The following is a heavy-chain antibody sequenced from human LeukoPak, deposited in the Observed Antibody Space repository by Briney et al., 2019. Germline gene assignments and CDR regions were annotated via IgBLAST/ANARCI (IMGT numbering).Heavy chain of an antibody. V-gene: IGHV4-4*07. Sequence: KTSETLSLPCTVSGGDFNDYYWTWIRQPTGKGLEWIGRVYNTGSTNYNPSLQSRVTISVDKSRNQIFLKLTSVTAADTGVYYCANNLWSGYYSVDYWGQGILVTVSS. J-gene: IGHJ4*02. CDR2: VYNTGST. CDR1: GGDFNDYY. D-gene: IGHD3-3*01. CDR3: ANNLWSGYYSVDY.